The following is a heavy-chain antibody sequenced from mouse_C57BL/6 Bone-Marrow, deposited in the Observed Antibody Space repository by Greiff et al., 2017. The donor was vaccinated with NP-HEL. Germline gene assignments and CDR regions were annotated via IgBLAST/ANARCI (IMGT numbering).Heavy chain of an antibody. CDR3: ARRGGLWFAY. Sequence: QVQLQQPGAELVKPGASVKLSCKASGYTFTSYWMHWVKQRPGQGLEWIGMIHPNSGGTNYNEKFKSKATLTVDKSSSTAYMQLSSLTSEDSAVYYCARRGGLWFAYWGQGTLVTVSS. J-gene: IGHJ3*01. CDR1: GYTFTSYW. CDR2: IHPNSGGT. V-gene: IGHV1-64*01. D-gene: IGHD3-3*01.